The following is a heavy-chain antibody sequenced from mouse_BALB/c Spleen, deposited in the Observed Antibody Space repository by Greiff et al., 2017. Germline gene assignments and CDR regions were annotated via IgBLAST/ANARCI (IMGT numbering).Heavy chain of an antibody. CDR2: IYPGDGDT. J-gene: IGHJ2*01. Sequence: VQLQQSGAELARPGASVKLSCKASGYTFTSYWMQWVKQRPGQGLEWIGAIYPGDGDTRYTQKFKGKATLTADKSSSTAYMQLSSLASEDSAVYYCARYGLLRNFDYWGQGTTLTVSS. CDR3: ARYGLLRNFDY. V-gene: IGHV1-87*01. D-gene: IGHD2-3*01. CDR1: GYTFTSYW.